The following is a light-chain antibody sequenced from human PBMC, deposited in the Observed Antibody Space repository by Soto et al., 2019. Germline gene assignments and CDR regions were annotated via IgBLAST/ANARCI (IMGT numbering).Light chain of an antibody. Sequence: SYELTQPSSVSVSPGQTARISCSGDVLAKKYARWFQQKPGQAPVLVIYKDSERPSGIPERFSGSSSGTTVTLTISGAQVEDEADYYCQVWDVSIDLWVFGGGTKLTVL. V-gene: IGLV3-27*01. J-gene: IGLJ3*02. CDR3: QVWDVSIDLWV. CDR2: KDS. CDR1: VLAKKY.